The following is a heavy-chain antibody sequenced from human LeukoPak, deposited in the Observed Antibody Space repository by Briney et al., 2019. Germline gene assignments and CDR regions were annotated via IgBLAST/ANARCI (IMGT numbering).Heavy chain of an antibody. V-gene: IGHV2-70*04. Sequence: ESGPTLVNPTHPLTPTCTFSAISLSTSVMRVSWIRQPQWKALGWLTRIDLDDDKFTSTSLKTRHNSSKDTSKNQVVLTMTNMDPVDTARYYCARLGYSSSHYFDYWGQGTLVTVSS. CDR2: IDLDDDK. J-gene: IGHJ4*02. CDR1: AISLSTSVMR. CDR3: ARLGYSSSHYFDY. D-gene: IGHD6-6*01.